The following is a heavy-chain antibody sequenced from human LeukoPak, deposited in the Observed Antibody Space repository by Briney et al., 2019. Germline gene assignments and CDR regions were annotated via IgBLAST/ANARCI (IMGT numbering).Heavy chain of an antibody. D-gene: IGHD3-16*01. CDR3: ARGGGLDV. V-gene: IGHV3-48*04. Sequence: LPGGSLRLSCAASGFTFSTYSMNWVRQAPGKGLEWVSSISSSTTTIYYADSVKGRFTISRDNAKNSLYLQMSNLRAEDTAVYFCARGGGLDVWGQGATVTVSS. CDR1: GFTFSTYS. J-gene: IGHJ6*02. CDR2: ISSSTTTI.